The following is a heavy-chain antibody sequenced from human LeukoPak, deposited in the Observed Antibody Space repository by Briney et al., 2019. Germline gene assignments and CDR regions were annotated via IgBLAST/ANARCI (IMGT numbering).Heavy chain of an antibody. Sequence: GASVKVSCKVSGYTFTSYGISWVRQAPGQGLEWMGWISAYNGNTNYAQKLQGRVTVTTDTSTSTAYMELRSLRSDDTAVYYCARDAETMVRGVIITKKKYDYWGQGTLVTVSS. CDR2: ISAYNGNT. J-gene: IGHJ4*02. CDR3: ARDAETMVRGVIITKKKYDY. V-gene: IGHV1-18*04. D-gene: IGHD3-10*01. CDR1: GYTFTSYG.